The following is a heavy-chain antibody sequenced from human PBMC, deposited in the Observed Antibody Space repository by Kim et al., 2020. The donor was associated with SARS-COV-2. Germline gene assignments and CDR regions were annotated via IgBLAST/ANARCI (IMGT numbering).Heavy chain of an antibody. CDR3: ATSVGDVEY. D-gene: IGHD3-3*01. CDR2: ITGSSSPT. V-gene: IGHV3-48*02. Sequence: GGSLRLSCAASGFYFSPYSMNWVRQAPGKGLEWLSYITGSSSPTYYADSVKGRFIISRDNTKNSVYLQMNSLRDEDTAVYYCATSVGDVEYWGQGTRVT. J-gene: IGHJ1*01. CDR1: GFYFSPYS.